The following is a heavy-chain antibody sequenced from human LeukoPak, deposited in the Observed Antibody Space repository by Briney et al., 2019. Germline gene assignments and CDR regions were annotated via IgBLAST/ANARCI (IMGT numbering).Heavy chain of an antibody. J-gene: IGHJ6*03. V-gene: IGHV1-8*01. CDR3: ATNYVWGSYQFGMDV. CDR2: MNPNSGNT. CDR1: GYSFPSYG. Sequence: ASVKVSCKASGYSFPSYGINWVRQATGQGLEWMGWMNPNSGNTGYAQKFQGRVTMTRNTSISTAYMELSSLRSEDTAVYYCATNYVWGSYQFGMDVWGKGTTVTISS. D-gene: IGHD3-16*02.